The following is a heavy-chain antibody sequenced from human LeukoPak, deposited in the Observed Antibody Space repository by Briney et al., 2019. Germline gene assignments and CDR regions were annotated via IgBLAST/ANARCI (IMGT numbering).Heavy chain of an antibody. J-gene: IGHJ6*03. V-gene: IGHV1-18*01. D-gene: IGHD3-9*01. Sequence: GASVMVSCKASGYTFTSYGISWVRQAPGQGLEWMGWISAYNGNTNYAQKLQGRVTMTTDTSTSTAYMELRSLRSDDTAVYYCARVGLRYFDWLPYPAHYYYYMDVWGKGTTVTVSS. CDR2: ISAYNGNT. CDR1: GYTFTSYG. CDR3: ARVGLRYFDWLPYPAHYYYYMDV.